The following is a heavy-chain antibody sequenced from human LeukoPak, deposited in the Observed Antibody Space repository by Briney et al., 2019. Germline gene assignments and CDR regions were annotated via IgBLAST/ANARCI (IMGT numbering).Heavy chain of an antibody. D-gene: IGHD3-3*01. Sequence: GGSLGLSCAASGFTFDDYAMHWVRQAPGKGLEWVSGISWNSGSIGYADSVKGRFTISRDNAKNSLYLQMNSLRAEDTALYYCATFWSGYYRGDYWGQGTLVTVSS. V-gene: IGHV3-9*01. CDR3: ATFWSGYYRGDY. CDR1: GFTFDDYA. J-gene: IGHJ4*02. CDR2: ISWNSGSI.